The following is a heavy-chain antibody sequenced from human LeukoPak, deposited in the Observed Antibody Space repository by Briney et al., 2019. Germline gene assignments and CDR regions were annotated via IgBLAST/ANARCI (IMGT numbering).Heavy chain of an antibody. CDR2: ISSSAGII. CDR1: GFTFSSYS. CDR3: ARVGAASGTPYYYGMDV. V-gene: IGHV3-48*01. J-gene: IGHJ6*02. Sequence: GGSLRLSCAASGFTFSSYSMNWVRQAPGKGLEWVSYISSSAGIIYYADSVKGRFTISRDSAKNSLFLQMNSLRAEDTAVYYCARVGAASGTPYYYGMDVWGQGTTVTVSS. D-gene: IGHD6-13*01.